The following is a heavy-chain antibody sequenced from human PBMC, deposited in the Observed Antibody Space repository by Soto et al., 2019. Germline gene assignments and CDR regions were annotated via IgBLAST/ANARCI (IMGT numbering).Heavy chain of an antibody. CDR3: AHRRVGRQLALGWFDP. V-gene: IGHV2-5*02. J-gene: IGHJ5*02. CDR1: GFSLSTSGVG. Sequence: QITLKESGPTLVKPTQTLTLTCTFSGFSLSTSGVGVGWIRQPPGKALEWLALIYWDDDKRYSPSLKSRLTITKDTSKTQVVLTMTNMDPVDTSTYYCAHRRVGRQLALGWFDPWGQGTLVTVSS. D-gene: IGHD6-13*01. CDR2: IYWDDDK.